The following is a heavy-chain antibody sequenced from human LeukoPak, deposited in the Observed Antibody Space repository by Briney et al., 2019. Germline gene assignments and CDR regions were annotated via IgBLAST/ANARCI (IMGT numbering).Heavy chain of an antibody. CDR1: GIIFGSYA. J-gene: IGHJ4*02. V-gene: IGHV3-23*01. D-gene: IGHD5-18*01. CDR3: AKDRGALVDTGTLNY. Sequence: GGSLRLSCAASGIIFGSYAMSWVRQAPGKGLEWVSGISGSGDRTSYADSVKGRFTISRDNSKNALYLQMNGLRVEDTAVYYCAKDRGALVDTGTLNYWGRGNLVSVSS. CDR2: ISGSGDRT.